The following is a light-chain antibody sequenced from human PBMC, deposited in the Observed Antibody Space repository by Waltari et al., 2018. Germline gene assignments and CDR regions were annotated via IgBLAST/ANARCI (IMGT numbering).Light chain of an antibody. CDR3: QPYDTLPPT. CDR2: DAS. CDR1: QDISNY. Sequence: DIQMTQSPSSLSASVGDRVTITCQASQDISNYLNWYQQKPGKAPKLLIYDASNWETGVPSRFSGSASGTDFTFTISCLQPEDIATYYCQPYDTLPPTFGGGTKVEIK. J-gene: IGKJ4*01. V-gene: IGKV1-33*01.